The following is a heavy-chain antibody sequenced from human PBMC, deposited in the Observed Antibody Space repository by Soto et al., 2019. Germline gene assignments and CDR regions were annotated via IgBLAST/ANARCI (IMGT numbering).Heavy chain of an antibody. CDR1: GYTFTRYY. J-gene: IGHJ4*02. D-gene: IGHD1-26*01. CDR3: ARDQIAGATLGRFEY. Sequence: QEQLVQSGAEVRKPGASVKVSCKASGYTFTRYYMHWVRQAPGQGLEWMGIINPSGGSASYAQKCQGRVTMTRDTSTSTVYMELSSLTSEDTAVYYCARDQIAGATLGRFEYWGQGTLVTVSS. CDR2: INPSGGSA. V-gene: IGHV1-46*01.